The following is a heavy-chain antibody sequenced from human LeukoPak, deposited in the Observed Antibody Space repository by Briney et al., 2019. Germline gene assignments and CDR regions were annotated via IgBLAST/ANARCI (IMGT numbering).Heavy chain of an antibody. D-gene: IGHD3-22*01. Sequence: PGRSLRLSCAASGFTFSSYGMHWVRQAPGKGLEWVAVISYDGSNKYYADSVKGRFTISRDNSKNTLYLQMNSLRAEDTAVYYCARDGMIVDHYFDYWGQGTLVTVSS. V-gene: IGHV3-30*19. J-gene: IGHJ4*02. CDR1: GFTFSSYG. CDR2: ISYDGSNK. CDR3: ARDGMIVDHYFDY.